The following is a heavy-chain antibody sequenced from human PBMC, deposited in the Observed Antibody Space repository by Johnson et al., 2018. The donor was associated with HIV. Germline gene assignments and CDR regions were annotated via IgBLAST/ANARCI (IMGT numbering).Heavy chain of an antibody. CDR2: IKSKTDGGTT. Sequence: VQLVESGGGLIKPGGSLRLSCAASGFTFSNAWMSWVRQAPGKGLEWVARIKSKTDGGTTDYAAPVKGRFTISRDDSKNTLSLQMNSLKTEDTAVYYCAGRSSAWYEDAFDIWGQGTMVTVSS. J-gene: IGHJ3*02. CDR3: AGRSSAWYEDAFDI. D-gene: IGHD6-19*01. V-gene: IGHV3-15*01. CDR1: GFTFSNAW.